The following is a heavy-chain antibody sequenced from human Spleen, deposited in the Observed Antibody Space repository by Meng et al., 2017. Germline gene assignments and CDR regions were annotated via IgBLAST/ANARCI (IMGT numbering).Heavy chain of an antibody. V-gene: IGHV4-34*01. CDR2: INHSGST. D-gene: IGHD4-11*01. CDR3: ARGPTTMAHDFDY. CDR1: GGSFSDYY. Sequence: QLQLQASGPGLVKPSETLSLTCVVSGGSFSDYYWSWIRQPPGKGLEWIGEINHSGSTNYNPSLESRATISVDTSQNNLSLKLSSVTAADSAVYYCARGPTTMAHDFDYWGQGTLVTVSS. J-gene: IGHJ4*02.